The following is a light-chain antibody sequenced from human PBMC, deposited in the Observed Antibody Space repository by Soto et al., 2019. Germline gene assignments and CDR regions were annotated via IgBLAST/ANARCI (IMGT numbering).Light chain of an antibody. CDR2: DAS. V-gene: IGKV3-11*01. CDR3: QQRSNWPPEIT. CDR1: QSVGSY. Sequence: VLTQSPATLSLSPGERATLSCRASQSVGSYLAWSQQKPGQAPRLLIYDASNRATGIPARFSGSGSGTDFTLTISSLEPEDFAVYYCQQRSNWPPEITFGQGTRLEI. J-gene: IGKJ5*01.